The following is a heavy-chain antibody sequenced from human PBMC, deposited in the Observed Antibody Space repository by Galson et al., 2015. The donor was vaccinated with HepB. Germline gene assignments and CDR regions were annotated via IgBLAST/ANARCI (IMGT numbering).Heavy chain of an antibody. V-gene: IGHV3-49*04. CDR3: STGMVRGVINDFDY. D-gene: IGHD3-10*01. CDR2: IRSRAGGGTT. Sequence: SLRLSCAASGFTFGDYAMSWVRQAPGKGLEWVGFIRSRAGGGTTEYAASVKGTFTITRANSKSIAYLQMNSLKTEDVAVYYCSTGMVRGVINDFDYWGQGTLVTVSS. J-gene: IGHJ4*02. CDR1: GFTFGDYA.